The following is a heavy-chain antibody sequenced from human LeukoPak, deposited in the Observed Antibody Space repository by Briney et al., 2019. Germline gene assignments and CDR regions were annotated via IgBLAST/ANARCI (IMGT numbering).Heavy chain of an antibody. V-gene: IGHV3-33*01. Sequence: GGSLRLSCAASGFSLSNYAMHWVCQTPGKGLEWVAVIWYDGSNEYYSEFVKGRFAISRDTSRNTLYLQMNNVRAENTAVYFCARDPGLRLDSWGQGTLVTVS. CDR1: GFSLSNYA. CDR2: IWYDGSNE. J-gene: IGHJ4*02. CDR3: ARDPGLRLDS. D-gene: IGHD3-3*01.